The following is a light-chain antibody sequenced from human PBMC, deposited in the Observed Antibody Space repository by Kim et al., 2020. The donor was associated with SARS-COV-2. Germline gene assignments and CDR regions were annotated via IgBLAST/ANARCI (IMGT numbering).Light chain of an antibody. V-gene: IGLV3-19*01. CDR2: GKN. Sequence: ALGQTVRITGQGDSLRNYYASWYQQKPGQAPVLVIYGKNNRPSGIPDRFSASTSGNTASLTIAGAQAEDGADYYCYSRDTSGNQNVFGTGTKVTVL. CDR3: YSRDTSGNQNV. CDR1: SLRNYY. J-gene: IGLJ1*01.